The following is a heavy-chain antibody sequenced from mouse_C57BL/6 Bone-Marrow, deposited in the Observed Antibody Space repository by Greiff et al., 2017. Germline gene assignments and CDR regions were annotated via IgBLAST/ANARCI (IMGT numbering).Heavy chain of an antibody. V-gene: IGHV1-69*01. Sequence: QVQLQQPGAELVMPGASVKLSCKASGYTFTSYWLHWVKQRPGQGLEWIGEIDPSDSYHNYNQKLKGKSTLTVDKSSSTAYMQLSSRTSEDSAVYYCARGVTTVESWFADWGQGTLVTVSA. CDR3: ARGVTTVESWFAD. CDR2: IDPSDSYH. D-gene: IGHD1-1*01. J-gene: IGHJ3*01. CDR1: GYTFTSYW.